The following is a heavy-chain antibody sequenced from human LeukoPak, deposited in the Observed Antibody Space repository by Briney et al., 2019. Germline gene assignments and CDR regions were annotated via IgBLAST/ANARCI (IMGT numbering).Heavy chain of an antibody. Sequence: GASVKVSCKASGGTFSSYAISWVRQATGQGLEWMGGIIPIFGTANYAQKFQGRVTITADESTSTAHMELSSLRSEDTAVYYCASAYSNYIYYFDYWGQGTLVTVSS. V-gene: IGHV1-69*13. CDR2: IIPIFGTA. CDR3: ASAYSNYIYYFDY. CDR1: GGTFSSYA. J-gene: IGHJ4*02. D-gene: IGHD4-11*01.